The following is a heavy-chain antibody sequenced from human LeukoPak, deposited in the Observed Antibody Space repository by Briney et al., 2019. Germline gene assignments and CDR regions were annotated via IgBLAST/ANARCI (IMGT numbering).Heavy chain of an antibody. V-gene: IGHV1-2*02. CDR1: GYTFTGYY. Sequence: ASVKVSCKASGYTFTGYYMHRVRRAPGQGLEWMGWINPNSGGTNYAQKFQGRVTMTRDTSISTAYMELSRLRSDDTAVYYCARGGYGDNPRHYYSGMDVWGQGTTVTVSS. CDR3: ARGGYGDNPRHYYSGMDV. CDR2: INPNSGGT. J-gene: IGHJ6*02. D-gene: IGHD4-17*01.